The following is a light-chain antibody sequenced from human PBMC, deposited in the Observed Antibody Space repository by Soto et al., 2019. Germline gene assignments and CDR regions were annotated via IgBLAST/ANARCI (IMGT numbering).Light chain of an antibody. J-gene: IGLJ3*02. CDR3: GTWDSSLSAWV. Sequence: SVLTQPPSVSAAPGQKVTISCSGSSSNIGNNYVSWYQQLPGTAPKFLIYDNNKRPSRIPDRFSGSKSGASATLDITGLQTGDEADYYCGTWDSSLSAWVFGGGTKLTVL. CDR1: SSNIGNNY. CDR2: DNN. V-gene: IGLV1-51*01.